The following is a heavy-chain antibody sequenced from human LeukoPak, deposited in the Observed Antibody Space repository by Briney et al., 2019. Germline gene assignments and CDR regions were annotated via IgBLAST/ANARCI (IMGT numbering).Heavy chain of an antibody. J-gene: IGHJ4*02. CDR3: ASPLSWFGEIR. CDR1: GFTFSNYW. V-gene: IGHV3-74*01. Sequence: GGSLRLSCAASGFTFSNYWMHWVRQAPGKGLVWVSRINSDGSSTSYADSVKGRFTISRDSAKNMLYLQMNSLRAEDTAVYYCASPLSWFGEIRWGQGTLVTVSS. CDR2: INSDGSST. D-gene: IGHD3-10*01.